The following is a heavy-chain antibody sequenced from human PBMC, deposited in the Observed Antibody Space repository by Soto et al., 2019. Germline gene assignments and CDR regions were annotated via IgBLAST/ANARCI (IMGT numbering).Heavy chain of an antibody. Sequence: QITLKESGPTLVKPTQTLTLTCTFSGFSLSTSGVGVGWIRQPPGKALEWLALIYWDDDKRYSPSLKSRLTITKDTSKNQVVLTMTNMDPVDTASYYCAHTPRIAAEYWYFDLWGRGTLVTVSS. CDR2: IYWDDDK. J-gene: IGHJ2*01. CDR3: AHTPRIAAEYWYFDL. D-gene: IGHD6-13*01. CDR1: GFSLSTSGVG. V-gene: IGHV2-5*02.